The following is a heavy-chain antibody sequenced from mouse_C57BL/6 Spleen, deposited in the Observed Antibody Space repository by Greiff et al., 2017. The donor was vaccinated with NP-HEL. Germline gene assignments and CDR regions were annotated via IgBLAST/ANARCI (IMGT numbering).Heavy chain of an antibody. J-gene: IGHJ2*02. V-gene: IGHV1-81*01. CDR2: IYPRSGNT. CDR1: GYTFTSYG. CDR3: GRGVNEYGYD. D-gene: IGHD1-2*01. Sequence: QVQLQQSGAELAKPGASVKLSCKASGYTFTSYGISWVKQRPGQGLQWIGEIYPRSGNTNYNEKFKGKATLTADKSSSTAYMELSSLESEAYEVYFCGRGVNEYGYDWGQGTSLTVSS.